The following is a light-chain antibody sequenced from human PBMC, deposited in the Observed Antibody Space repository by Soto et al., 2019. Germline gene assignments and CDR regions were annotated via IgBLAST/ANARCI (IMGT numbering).Light chain of an antibody. Sequence: QSVLTQPLSTSGTPGQRVTISCSGSSSNIGSNVLNWYQQLPGTAPKLLIYSNSQRPSGVPDRFSGSKSGTSASLAISGLQSEDEADYYCAAWDDRLNGPVFGGGTKLTVL. V-gene: IGLV1-44*01. CDR2: SNS. CDR1: SSNIGSNV. J-gene: IGLJ3*02. CDR3: AAWDDRLNGPV.